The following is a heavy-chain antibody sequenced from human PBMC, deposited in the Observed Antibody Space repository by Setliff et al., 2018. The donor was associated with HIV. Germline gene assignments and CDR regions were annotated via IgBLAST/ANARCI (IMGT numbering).Heavy chain of an antibody. Sequence: GGSLRLSCAASGFTFSSYNMHWVRQAPGKGLEWVALISFDEKSQYYADSVMGRFTISRDNSENMLYLQMNSLRAEATAIYYCAKKGYCSSGTCHRDWYYYLDVWGKGTTVTVSS. CDR2: ISFDEKSQ. D-gene: IGHD2-2*01. CDR3: AKKGYCSSGTCHRDWYYYLDV. V-gene: IGHV3-30-3*02. J-gene: IGHJ6*03. CDR1: GFTFSSYN.